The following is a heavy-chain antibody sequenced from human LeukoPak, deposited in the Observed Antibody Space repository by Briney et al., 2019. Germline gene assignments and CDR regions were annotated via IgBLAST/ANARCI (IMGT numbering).Heavy chain of an antibody. V-gene: IGHV7-4-1*02. Sequence: ASVKVSCKTSGYTFTRYAMNWVRQAPGQGLEWMGWINTNTGNTTYAQGFTGRFVFSLDTSVRTAYLQITSLTAEDTAVYYCARDPEYSSNSNAPDIWGQGTMVSVSS. J-gene: IGHJ3*02. CDR1: GYTFTRYA. D-gene: IGHD6-6*01. CDR3: ARDPEYSSNSNAPDI. CDR2: INTNTGNT.